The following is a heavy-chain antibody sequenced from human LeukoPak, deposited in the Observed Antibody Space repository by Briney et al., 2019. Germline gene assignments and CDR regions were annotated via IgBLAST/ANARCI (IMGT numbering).Heavy chain of an antibody. CDR3: ARAYSGTYFSDY. D-gene: IGHD1-26*01. CDR2: TSYDGSNK. V-gene: IGHV3-30*04. J-gene: IGHJ4*02. CDR1: GFTFSSYA. Sequence: GGSLRLSCAASGFTFSSYAMHWVRQAPGKGLEWVAVTSYDGSNKYYADSVKGRFTISRDNSKNTLYLQMNSLRAEDTAVYYCARAYSGTYFSDYWGQGTLVTVSS.